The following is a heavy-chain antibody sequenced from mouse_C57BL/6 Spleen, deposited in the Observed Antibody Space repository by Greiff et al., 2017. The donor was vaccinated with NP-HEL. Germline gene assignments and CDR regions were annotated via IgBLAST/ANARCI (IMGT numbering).Heavy chain of an antibody. D-gene: IGHD1-1*01. CDR2: IYPGDGDT. CDR3: ASPLYYGTPSYYFDY. J-gene: IGHJ2*01. CDR1: GYAFSSSW. V-gene: IGHV1-82*01. Sequence: QVQLKQSGPELVKPGASVKISCKASGYAFSSSWMNWVKQRPGKGLEWIGRIYPGDGDTNYNGKFKGKATLTADKSSSTAYMQLSSLTSEDSAVYFCASPLYYGTPSYYFDYWGQGTTLTVSS.